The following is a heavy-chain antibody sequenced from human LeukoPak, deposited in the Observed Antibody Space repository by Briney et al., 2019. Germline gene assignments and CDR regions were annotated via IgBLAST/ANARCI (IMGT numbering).Heavy chain of an antibody. V-gene: IGHV1-46*01. CDR3: ARDPSPYGGNYYFDY. Sequence: GASVKVSCKASGYTFTSYYMHWVRQAPGQGLGWMGIINPSGGSTSYAQKFQGRVTMTRDTSTSTVYMELSSLRSEDTAVYYCARDPSPYGGNYYFDYWGQGTLVTVSS. CDR2: INPSGGST. D-gene: IGHD4-23*01. CDR1: GYTFTSYY. J-gene: IGHJ4*02.